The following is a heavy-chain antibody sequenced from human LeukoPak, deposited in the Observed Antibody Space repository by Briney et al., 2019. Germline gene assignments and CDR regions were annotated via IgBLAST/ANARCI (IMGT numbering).Heavy chain of an antibody. CDR1: GFTISSYW. V-gene: IGHV3-7*04. CDR2: IKQDGSEK. D-gene: IGHD4-23*01. J-gene: IGHJ4*02. CDR3: ARTNGAYGGTVDY. Sequence: QAGGSLRLSCAASGFTISSYWMSWVRQAPGKGLEWVANIKQDGSEKYYVETVKGRFTSSRDNAKNSLYLQMNSLRAEDTAVYYCARTNGAYGGTVDYWGQGTLVTVSS.